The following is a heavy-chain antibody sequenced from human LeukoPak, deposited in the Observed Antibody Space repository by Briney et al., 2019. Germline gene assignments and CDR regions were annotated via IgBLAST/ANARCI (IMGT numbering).Heavy chain of an antibody. J-gene: IGHJ4*02. CDR3: AREGPQLGLDY. CDR1: GGSVSSGSYY. D-gene: IGHD1-1*01. CDR2: IYYSGST. Sequence: PSETLSLTCTVSGGSVSSGSYYWSWIRQPPGKGLEWNRYIYYSGSTNYNPSLKSRVTISVDTSKNQFSLKLSSVTAADTAVYYCAREGPQLGLDYWGQGTLVTVSS. V-gene: IGHV4-61*01.